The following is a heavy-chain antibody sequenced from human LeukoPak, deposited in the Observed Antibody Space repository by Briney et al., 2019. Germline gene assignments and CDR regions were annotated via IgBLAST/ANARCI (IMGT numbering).Heavy chain of an antibody. CDR2: IYYSGST. J-gene: IGHJ6*03. CDR3: TRVKYSSSSGYFYYYYYMDV. Sequence: SETLSLTCTVSGGSISRGGYYWSWIRQHPGKGREWIGYIYYSGSTYYNPSLKSRVTISVDTSKNQFSLKPSSVTAADTAVYYCTRVKYSSSSGYFYYYYYMDVWGKGTTVTVSS. CDR1: GGSISRGGYY. D-gene: IGHD6-6*01. V-gene: IGHV4-31*03.